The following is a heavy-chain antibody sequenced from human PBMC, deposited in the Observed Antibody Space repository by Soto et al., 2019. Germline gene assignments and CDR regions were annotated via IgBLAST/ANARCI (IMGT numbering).Heavy chain of an antibody. CDR3: ASRPSEVKYYGVFDF. CDR2: IKEDGSEK. Sequence: VQLVESGGGLVQPGGSLRLSCTASGLTFSRHWMTWVRQTPEKGLEWVANIKEDGSEKYYVDSVKGRFTISRDNAKNSLFLEMNDLRVEDPAVYHCASRPSEVKYYGVFDFWGQGTVVTVSS. CDR1: GLTFSRHW. J-gene: IGHJ4*02. V-gene: IGHV3-7*03. D-gene: IGHD3-3*01.